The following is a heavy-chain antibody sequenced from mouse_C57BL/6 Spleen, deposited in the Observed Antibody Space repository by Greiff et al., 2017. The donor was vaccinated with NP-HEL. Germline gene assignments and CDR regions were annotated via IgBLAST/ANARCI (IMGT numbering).Heavy chain of an antibody. V-gene: IGHV5-15*01. D-gene: IGHD2-4*01. CDR3: ARLDYDWYFDV. CDR2: ISNLAYSI. CDR1: GFTFSDYG. Sequence: EVHLVESGGGLVQPGGSLKLSCAASGFTFSDYGMAWVRQAPRKGPEWVAFISNLAYSIYYADTVTGRFTISRENAKNTLYLEMSSLRSEDTAMYYCARLDYDWYFDVWGTGTTVTVSS. J-gene: IGHJ1*03.